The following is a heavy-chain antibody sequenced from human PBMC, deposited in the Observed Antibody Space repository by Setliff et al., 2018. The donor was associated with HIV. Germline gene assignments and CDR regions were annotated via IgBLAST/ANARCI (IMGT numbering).Heavy chain of an antibody. CDR1: GGAISSSY. CDR2: IYYSGTT. CDR3: ARLTSTTNSYDF. V-gene: IGHV4-59*12. D-gene: IGHD1-26*01. J-gene: IGHJ4*02. Sequence: PSETLSLTCFVSGGAISSSYWTWIRQSAGKGLEWLGYIYYSGTTSYNPSLQSRLTLSLDTSKSHFSLKLTSVTAADTAVYFCARLTSTTNSYDFWGQGMLVTVSS.